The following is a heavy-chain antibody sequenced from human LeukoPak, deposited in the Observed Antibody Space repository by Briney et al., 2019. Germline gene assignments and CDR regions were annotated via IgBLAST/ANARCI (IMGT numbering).Heavy chain of an antibody. V-gene: IGHV1-69*05. J-gene: IGHJ3*02. CDR2: IIPIFGTA. CDR1: GGTFSSYA. CDR3: ARALIGGLRYFDWARLAFDI. D-gene: IGHD3-9*01. Sequence: ASVKVSCKASGGTFSSYAISWVRQAPGQGLEWMGRIIPIFGTANYAQKFQGRVTITTDESTSTAYMELSSLRSEDTAVYYCARALIGGLRYFDWARLAFDIWGQGTMVTVSS.